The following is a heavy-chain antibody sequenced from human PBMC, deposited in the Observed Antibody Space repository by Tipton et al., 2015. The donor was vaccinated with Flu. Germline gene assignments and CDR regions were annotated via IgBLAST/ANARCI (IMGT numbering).Heavy chain of an antibody. Sequence: TLSLTCTVSGDSISRGSYYYNWIRQPAGRGLEWIGRIYTSGSTNYNPSLKSRVTISVDTSKNQFSLKLTSVTAADTAVYYCARVKTAAGSWCDPWGQGTLVTVSS. CDR2: IYTSGST. J-gene: IGHJ5*02. CDR3: ARVKTAAGSWCDP. D-gene: IGHD6-13*01. V-gene: IGHV4-61*02. CDR1: GDSISRGSYY.